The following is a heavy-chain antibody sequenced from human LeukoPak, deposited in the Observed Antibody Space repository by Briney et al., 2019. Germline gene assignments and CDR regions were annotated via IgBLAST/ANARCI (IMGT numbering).Heavy chain of an antibody. Sequence: GASVKVSCKASGGTFSSYAISWVRQAPGQGLEWMGGIIPIFGTANYAQKFQGRVTITADESTSTAYMELSSLRSEDTAVYYCASPKDPYYDSSGYYSYWGQGTLVTVSS. J-gene: IGHJ4*02. D-gene: IGHD3-22*01. CDR2: IIPIFGTA. CDR3: ASPKDPYYDSSGYYSY. V-gene: IGHV1-69*13. CDR1: GGTFSSYA.